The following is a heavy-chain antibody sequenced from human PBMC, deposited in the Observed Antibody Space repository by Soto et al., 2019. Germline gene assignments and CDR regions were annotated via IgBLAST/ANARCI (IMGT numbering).Heavy chain of an antibody. Sequence: PGGSLRLSCAASGFTFSSYAMHWVRQAPGKGLEWVAVISYDGSNNYYADFAEGRFTISRDNAKDSLYLHLNSLRVGDTAVYYCARYGTRGDWWGLGTQVTVSS. J-gene: IGHJ5*01. V-gene: IGHV3-30*14. CDR3: ARYGTRGDW. D-gene: IGHD3-10*01. CDR2: ISYDGSNN. CDR1: GFTFSSYA.